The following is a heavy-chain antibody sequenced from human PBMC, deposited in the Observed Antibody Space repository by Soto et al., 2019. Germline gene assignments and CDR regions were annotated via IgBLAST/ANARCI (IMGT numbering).Heavy chain of an antibody. V-gene: IGHV1-3*01. CDR2: INAGNGNT. CDR1: GYTFTSYA. CDR3: ARPELAATPNRAFDY. D-gene: IGHD2-15*01. Sequence: QVQLVQSGAEVKKPGASVKVSCKASGYTFTSYAMHWVRQAPGQRLEWMGWINAGNGNTKYSQKFQGRVTITRDTSAITVYMELSSLRAEDTAVYYCARPELAATPNRAFDYWGQGTLVTVSS. J-gene: IGHJ4*02.